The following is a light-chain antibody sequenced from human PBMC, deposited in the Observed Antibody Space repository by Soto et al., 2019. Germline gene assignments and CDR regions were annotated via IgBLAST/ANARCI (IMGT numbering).Light chain of an antibody. CDR1: SSNIGAGYD. V-gene: IGLV1-40*01. Sequence: QSVLTQPPSVSGAPGQRVTISCTGSSSNIGAGYDVHWYQQLPGTAPKLLIYGNSNRPSGTPARFSGSQSGTLASLAIAGVQAEDESDYYCQSYNCSLSGVVFGGGTKVTVL. CDR3: QSYNCSLSGVV. CDR2: GNS. J-gene: IGLJ2*01.